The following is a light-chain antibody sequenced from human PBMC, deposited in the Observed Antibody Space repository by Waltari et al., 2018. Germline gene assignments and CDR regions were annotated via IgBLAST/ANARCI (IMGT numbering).Light chain of an antibody. V-gene: IGLV2-14*03. J-gene: IGLJ2*01. Sequence: QSALTQPASVSGSPGQSITISCTGTSGDVGGYKYVSWYQQHPGKAPKLMIYDVTNRPLGCSNRFSGSKSGNTASLTISGLQAEDEADYYCSSYTSSSTLAFGGGTKLTVL. CDR2: DVT. CDR1: SGDVGGYKY. CDR3: SSYTSSSTLA.